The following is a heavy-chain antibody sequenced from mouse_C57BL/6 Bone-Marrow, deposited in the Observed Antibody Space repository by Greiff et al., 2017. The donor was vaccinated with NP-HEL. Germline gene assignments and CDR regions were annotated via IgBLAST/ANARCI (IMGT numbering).Heavy chain of an antibody. CDR3: TGPITTVVAKDWFAY. Sequence: EVQVVESGGGLVQPGGSMKLSCVASGFTFSNYWMNWVRQSPEKGLEWVAQIRLKSDNYASHYAESVKGRFTISKADSKSSVYLHMNNLRAEDTGIYYCTGPITTVVAKDWFAYWGQGTLVTVSA. J-gene: IGHJ3*01. D-gene: IGHD1-1*01. CDR2: IRLKSDNYAS. V-gene: IGHV6-3*01. CDR1: GFTFSNYW.